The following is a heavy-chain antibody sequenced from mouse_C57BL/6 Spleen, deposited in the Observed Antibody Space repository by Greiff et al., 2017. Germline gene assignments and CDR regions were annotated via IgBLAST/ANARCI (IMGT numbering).Heavy chain of an antibody. V-gene: IGHV1-69*01. D-gene: IGHD4-1*01. CDR2: VDPSDSYT. J-gene: IGHJ4*01. Sequence: QVQLQQPGAELVMPGASVKLSCKSSGYTFTSYWMHWVKHRPGPGLEWIGEVDPSDSYTNYNQKFKGKSTLTVDKSSSTAYMQLSSLTSTDTADYYCARILGPYAMDYWGQGTSVTVSS. CDR3: ARILGPYAMDY. CDR1: GYTFTSYW.